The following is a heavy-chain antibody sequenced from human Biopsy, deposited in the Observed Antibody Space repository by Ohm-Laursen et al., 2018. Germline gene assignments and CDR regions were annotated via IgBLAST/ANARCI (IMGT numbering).Heavy chain of an antibody. Sequence: SETLSLTCTVSGGSISSHYWSWIRQPPGKGLEWIGYIDNRGGTKYNSSLKRRVTISVDTSKNQFSLTVRSVTAADTAMYYCARGQDSSYLAYGMDVWGQGTTVTVSS. J-gene: IGHJ6*02. D-gene: IGHD6-19*01. V-gene: IGHV4-59*11. CDR2: IDNRGGT. CDR1: GGSISSHY. CDR3: ARGQDSSYLAYGMDV.